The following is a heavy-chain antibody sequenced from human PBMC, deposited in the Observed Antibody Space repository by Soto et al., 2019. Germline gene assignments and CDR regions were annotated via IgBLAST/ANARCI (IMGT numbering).Heavy chain of an antibody. Sequence: SETLSLTCTVSGGSISSYYWSWIRQPPGKGLEWIGYIYYSGSTNYNPSLKSRVTISVDTSKNQFSLKLSSVTAADTAVYYCARVTEDIVVNWFDPWGQGTLVTVSS. D-gene: IGHD2-2*01. V-gene: IGHV4-59*12. CDR2: IYYSGST. J-gene: IGHJ5*02. CDR1: GGSISSYY. CDR3: ARVTEDIVVNWFDP.